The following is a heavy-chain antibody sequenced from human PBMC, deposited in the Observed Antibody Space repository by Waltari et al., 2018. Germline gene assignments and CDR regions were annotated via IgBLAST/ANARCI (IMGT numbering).Heavy chain of an antibody. Sequence: QLQESGPGLVRPSGTLSLTCAVPGDSMSSTYWLSWVRQSPGKGLEWIGQVYGGGKTNYNPSFASRVTVELDTYNKKFSLKLTSATAADTAVYYCARDRGRGLYLDSWGPG. J-gene: IGHJ4*02. CDR3: ARDRGRGLYLDS. CDR2: VYGGGKT. CDR1: GDSMSSTYW. V-gene: IGHV4-4*02. D-gene: IGHD2-15*01.